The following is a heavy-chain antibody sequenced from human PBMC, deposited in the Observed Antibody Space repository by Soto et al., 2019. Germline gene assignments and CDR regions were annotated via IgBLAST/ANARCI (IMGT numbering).Heavy chain of an antibody. D-gene: IGHD3-22*01. CDR3: SRGKGYYDSSGYYYSPYYFDY. Sequence: SETLSLTCTVSGGSISSGDYYWSWIRQPPGKGLEWIGYIYYSGSTYYNPSLKSRVTISVDTSKNQFSLKLSSVTAADTAVYYCSRGKGYYDSSGYYYSPYYFDYWGQGTLVTVSS. J-gene: IGHJ4*02. CDR2: IYYSGST. V-gene: IGHV4-30-4*01. CDR1: GGSISSGDYY.